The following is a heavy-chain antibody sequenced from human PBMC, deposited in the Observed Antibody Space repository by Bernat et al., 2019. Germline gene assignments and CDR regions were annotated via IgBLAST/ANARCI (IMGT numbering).Heavy chain of an antibody. CDR3: ARDPVWRYYDSSGVPGPTVRYFDY. V-gene: IGHV3-30-3*01. D-gene: IGHD3-22*01. J-gene: IGHJ4*02. CDR1: GFTFSSYA. CDR2: ISYDGSNK. Sequence: QVQLVESGGGVVQPGRSLRLSCAASGFTFSSYAMHWVRQAPGKGLEWVAVISYDGSNKYYADSVKGRFTISRDNSKNTLYLQMNSLRAEDTAVYYCARDPVWRYYDSSGVPGPTVRYFDYWGQGTLVTVSS.